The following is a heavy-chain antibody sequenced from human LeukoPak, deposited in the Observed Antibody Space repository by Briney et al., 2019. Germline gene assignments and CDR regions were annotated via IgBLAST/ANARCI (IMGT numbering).Heavy chain of an antibody. CDR1: GGSISSYY. V-gene: IGHV4-59*08. CDR3: GRGGEFCSFDWFDP. CDR2: IYYSGST. Sequence: SETLSLTCTVSGGSISSYYWSWIRQPPGKGLEWIGYIYYSGSTNYNPSLKSRVTISVDTSKNQFSLKLSSVTAADTAVCYCGRGGEFCSFDWFDPRGQGTLVTVSS. D-gene: IGHD3-16*01. J-gene: IGHJ5*02.